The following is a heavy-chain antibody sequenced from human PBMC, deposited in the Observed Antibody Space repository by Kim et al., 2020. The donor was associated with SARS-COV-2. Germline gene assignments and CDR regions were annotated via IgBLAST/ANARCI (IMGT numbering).Heavy chain of an antibody. CDR1: GGSVSSGSYY. CDR3: AREGGYSSGWNWFDP. J-gene: IGHJ5*02. V-gene: IGHV4-61*01. Sequence: SETLSLICTVSGGSVSSGSYYWNWIRQPPGKGLEWIGYIYYSGSTNYNPSLKSRVTISVDTSKNQLSLKLNSVTAADTAVYYWAREGGYSSGWNWFDPWGQGTLVTVSS. CDR2: IYYSGST. D-gene: IGHD6-19*01.